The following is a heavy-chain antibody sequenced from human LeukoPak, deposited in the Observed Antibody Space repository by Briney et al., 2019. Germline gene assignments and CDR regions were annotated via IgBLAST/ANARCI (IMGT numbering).Heavy chain of an antibody. J-gene: IGHJ4*02. CDR3: ARSATAAADY. CDR2: INNDGRTI. Sequence: HAGGSLRLSCEASGFTFSNYWMQWVRQTPGKGLVWVSRINNDGRTIWYADAVKGRFTVSRDNAKSTLYLQMNSLRADDMGVYYCARSATAAADYWGQGTLVTVSS. D-gene: IGHD6-13*01. CDR1: GFTFSNYW. V-gene: IGHV3-74*01.